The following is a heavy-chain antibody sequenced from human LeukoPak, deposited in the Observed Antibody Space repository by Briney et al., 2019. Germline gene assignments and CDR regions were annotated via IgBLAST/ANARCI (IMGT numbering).Heavy chain of an antibody. V-gene: IGHV4/OR15-8*01. CDR2: IYHDETT. Sequence: SETLSLTCIVSGGSIRSGTWWSWVRQPPGKGLEWIGEIYHDETTNYSPSLKSRVTISVDKSKNHFSLKLSAVTAADTAVYYCARADTSGTSSSDAFDIWGQGTMVTVSS. CDR1: GGSIRSGTW. J-gene: IGHJ3*02. CDR3: ARADTSGTSSSDAFDI. D-gene: IGHD3-10*01.